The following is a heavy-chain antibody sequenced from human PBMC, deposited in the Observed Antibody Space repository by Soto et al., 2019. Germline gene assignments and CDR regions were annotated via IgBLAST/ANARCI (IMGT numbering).Heavy chain of an antibody. CDR2: INHSGST. CDR3: ARGYGNYYYGMDV. V-gene: IGHV4-34*01. J-gene: IGHJ6*02. D-gene: IGHD4-17*01. Sequence: SETLSLTCAVFGGSFSGYYWSWIRQPPGKGLEWIGEINHSGSTNYNPSLKSRVTISVDTSKNQFSLKLSSVTAADTAVYYCARGYGNYYYGMDVWGQGTTVTVSS. CDR1: GGSFSGYY.